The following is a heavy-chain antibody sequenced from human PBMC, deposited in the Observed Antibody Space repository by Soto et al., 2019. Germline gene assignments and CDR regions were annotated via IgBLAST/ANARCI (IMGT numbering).Heavy chain of an antibody. J-gene: IGHJ4*02. V-gene: IGHV3-7*03. CDR3: AREDPVAALRF. CDR1: GFTFSSYG. CDR2: IKPDGSDK. Sequence: VQLVESGGGVVQPGRSLRLSCAASGFTFSSYGVHWVRQAPGKGLEWVANIKPDGSDKYYVDSMRGRFTISRDNAKNSLYLQMNSLTADDTAVYFCAREDPVAALRFWGQGTPVTVSS. D-gene: IGHD6-25*01.